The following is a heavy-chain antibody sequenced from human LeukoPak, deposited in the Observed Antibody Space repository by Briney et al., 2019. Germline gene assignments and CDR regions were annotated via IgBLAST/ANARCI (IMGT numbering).Heavy chain of an antibody. V-gene: IGHV5-51*01. CDR2: IYPGDSDT. CDR3: ARLYGGDSRQGCFDY. J-gene: IGHJ4*02. Sequence: GESLKISCQGSGYSFTTYWIGWVRQMPGKGLEWMGIIYPGDSDTRTSPSFQGQVTISADKSITTAYLQWSSLRASDTAMYYCARLYGGDSRQGCFDYWGQGTLVTVSS. CDR1: GYSFTTYW. D-gene: IGHD4-23*01.